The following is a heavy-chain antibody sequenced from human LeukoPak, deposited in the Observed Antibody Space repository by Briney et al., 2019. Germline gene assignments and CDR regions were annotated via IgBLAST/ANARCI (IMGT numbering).Heavy chain of an antibody. CDR3: ARIGYSSSSFDY. CDR2: ITNDGSST. Sequence: PGGSLRLSCAASGLTFSSHWMRWVRQAPGKGLVWVSRITNDGSSTTYADSVKGRFTISRDNAKNMLYLQVNSLRAEDTAIYYCARIGYSSSSFDYWGQGTLVTVSS. CDR1: GLTFSSHW. D-gene: IGHD6-6*01. J-gene: IGHJ4*02. V-gene: IGHV3-74*01.